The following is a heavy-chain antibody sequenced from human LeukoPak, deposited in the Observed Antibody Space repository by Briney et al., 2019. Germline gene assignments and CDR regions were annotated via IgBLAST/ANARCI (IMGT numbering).Heavy chain of an antibody. CDR3: ARDSYYYDSSGYYLPGY. J-gene: IGHJ4*02. Sequence: GGSLRLSCAASGFTFSSYSMNWVRQAPGKGLEWVAVISYDGSNKYYADSVKGRFTISRDNSKNTLYLQMNSLRAEDTAVYYCARDSYYYDSSGYYLPGYWGQGTLVTVSS. CDR2: ISYDGSNK. V-gene: IGHV3-30*03. D-gene: IGHD3-22*01. CDR1: GFTFSSYS.